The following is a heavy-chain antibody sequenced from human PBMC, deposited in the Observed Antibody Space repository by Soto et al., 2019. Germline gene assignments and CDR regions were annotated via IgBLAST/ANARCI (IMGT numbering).Heavy chain of an antibody. CDR3: ARDRRMDLDSSSWYGLDY. Sequence: PGGSLRLSCAASGFTFSSYAMHWVRQAPGKGLEWVAVISYDGSNKYYADSVKGRFTISRDNSKNTLYLQMNSLRAEDAAVYYCARDRRMDLDSSSWYGLDYWGQGTLVTVSS. D-gene: IGHD6-13*01. V-gene: IGHV3-30-3*01. J-gene: IGHJ4*02. CDR2: ISYDGSNK. CDR1: GFTFSSYA.